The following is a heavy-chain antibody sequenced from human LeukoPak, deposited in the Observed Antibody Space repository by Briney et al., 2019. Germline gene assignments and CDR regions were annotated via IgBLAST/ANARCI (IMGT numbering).Heavy chain of an antibody. J-gene: IGHJ4*02. CDR1: GYTFTSYA. Sequence: ASVKVSCKASGYTFTSYAMNWVRQAPGQGLEWMGWINPNSGGTNYAQKFQGRVTMTRDTSISTAYMELSRLRSDDTAVYYCAGGLGTVVTLDYWGQGTLVTVSS. D-gene: IGHD4-23*01. CDR2: INPNSGGT. V-gene: IGHV1-2*02. CDR3: AGGLGTVVTLDY.